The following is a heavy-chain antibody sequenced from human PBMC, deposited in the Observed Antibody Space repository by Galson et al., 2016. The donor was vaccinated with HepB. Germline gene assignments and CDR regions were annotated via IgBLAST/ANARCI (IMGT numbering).Heavy chain of an antibody. CDR1: GFVLTELT. CDR3: VAMDCSSTSCSLDS. V-gene: IGHV1-24*01. CDR2: LDPEKGNT. Sequence: SVKVSCKVSGFVLTELTMHWVRQAPGEGLEWMGGLDPEKGNTIYAQKFQDRITMTEDTSADTAYIDLRSLRSDDTAVYYCVAMDCSSTSCSLDSWGQGTLVTVSS. J-gene: IGHJ4*02. D-gene: IGHD2-2*01.